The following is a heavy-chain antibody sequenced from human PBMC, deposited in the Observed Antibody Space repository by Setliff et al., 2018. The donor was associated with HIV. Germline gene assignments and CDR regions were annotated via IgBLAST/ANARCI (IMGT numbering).Heavy chain of an antibody. CDR1: GFIFSDHY. CDR3: ATLSGPVDH. V-gene: IGHV3-72*01. J-gene: IGHJ4*02. D-gene: IGHD3-3*01. CDR2: IRKKTNTYTT. Sequence: LSLSCAASGFIFSDHYMDWVRQAPGKGLEWVGRIRKKTNTYTTEYAASVKGRFTISVDMSKRQFSLHLTSVTAADTAVYYCATLSGPVDHWGQGTLVTVSS.